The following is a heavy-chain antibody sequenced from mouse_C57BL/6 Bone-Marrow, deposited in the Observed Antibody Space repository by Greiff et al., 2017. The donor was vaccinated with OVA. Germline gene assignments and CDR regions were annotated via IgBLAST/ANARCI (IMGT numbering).Heavy chain of an antibody. CDR3: TRLLDAMDY. CDR1: GFTFSSYA. V-gene: IGHV5-9-1*02. D-gene: IGHD2-1*01. Sequence: DVQLVESGAGLVKPGGSLKLSCAASGFTFSSYAMSWVRQTPEKRLEWVAYISSGGDYIYYADTVKGRFTSSRDNARNTLYLQMSSLKSEDTAMYYCTRLLDAMDYWGQGTSVTVSS. CDR2: ISSGGDYI. J-gene: IGHJ4*01.